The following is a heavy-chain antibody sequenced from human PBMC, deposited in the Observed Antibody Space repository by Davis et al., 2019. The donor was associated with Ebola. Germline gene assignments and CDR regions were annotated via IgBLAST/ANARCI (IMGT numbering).Heavy chain of an antibody. CDR1: GFTFSHFW. CDR2: IKQDGSEN. D-gene: IGHD2-2*02. Sequence: PGGSLRLSCAASGFTFSHFWMSWVRQAPGKGLEWVANIKQDGSENFYVDSVKGRFTISRDNAKNSLYLQMNSLRAEDTAVYYCAREDIVVVPAAIKVYYYYGMDVWGQGTTVTVSS. CDR3: AREDIVVVPAAIKVYYYYGMDV. J-gene: IGHJ6*02. V-gene: IGHV3-7*01.